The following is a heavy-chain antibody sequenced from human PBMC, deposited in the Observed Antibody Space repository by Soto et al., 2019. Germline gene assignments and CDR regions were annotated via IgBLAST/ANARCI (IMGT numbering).Heavy chain of an antibody. CDR1: GGSISSYY. D-gene: IGHD3-3*01. V-gene: IGHV4-59*01. J-gene: IGHJ4*02. CDR2: IYYSGST. CDR3: ARDRRTYYDFWSGYTDLGYFDY. Sequence: SETLSLTCTVSGGSISSYYWSWIRQPPGKGLEWIGYIYYSGSTNYNPSLTSRVTISVDTSKNQFSLKLSSVTAADTAVYYCARDRRTYYDFWSGYTDLGYFDYWGQGTLVTVSS.